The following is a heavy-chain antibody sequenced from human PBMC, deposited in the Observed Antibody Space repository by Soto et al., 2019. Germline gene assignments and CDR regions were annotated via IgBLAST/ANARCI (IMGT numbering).Heavy chain of an antibody. CDR3: ANAPGVAGRGRGY. D-gene: IGHD6-19*01. J-gene: IGHJ4*02. Sequence: EVQLVESGGGSVQPGESLRLSCAGSGFTFSSYVMNWVRQAPGKGLEWVSGISGSGGSTYYADSVQGRFGISRDNSKNTLFLQMNSLRVEDTAIYYCANAPGVAGRGRGYWGQGTLVIVSS. V-gene: IGHV3-23*04. CDR1: GFTFSSYV. CDR2: ISGSGGST.